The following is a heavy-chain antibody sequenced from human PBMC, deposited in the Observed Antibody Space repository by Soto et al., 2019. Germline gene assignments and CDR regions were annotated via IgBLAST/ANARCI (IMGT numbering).Heavy chain of an antibody. CDR2: ISANDVGT. CDR1: GFTLRNYA. J-gene: IGHJ4*02. D-gene: IGHD1-20*01. V-gene: IGHV3-23*01. CDR3: AKAKNDYNWDNRPPFDY. Sequence: PGGSLRLSCEASGFTLRNYAMTWIRQPPGKGLEWVSLISANDVGTYYAESVKTRFTISTDQSRNTVYLQMDSLRADDTAIYYCAKAKNDYNWDNRPPFDYWGQGTLVTVSS.